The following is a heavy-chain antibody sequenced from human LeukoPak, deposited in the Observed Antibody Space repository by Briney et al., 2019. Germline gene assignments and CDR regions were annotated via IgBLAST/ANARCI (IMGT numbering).Heavy chain of an antibody. CDR2: ISGRDFST. CDR3: AKEPLGPATNWFDP. CDR1: GFTFSNYG. V-gene: IGHV3-23*01. J-gene: IGHJ5*02. Sequence: GGSLRLSCAASGFTFSNYGMTWVRQAPGKGLEWVSAISGRDFSTYHADSLKGRFTISRDESKNTLYLQMNSLRAEDTAVYYCAKEPLGPATNWFDPWGQGTLVTVSS.